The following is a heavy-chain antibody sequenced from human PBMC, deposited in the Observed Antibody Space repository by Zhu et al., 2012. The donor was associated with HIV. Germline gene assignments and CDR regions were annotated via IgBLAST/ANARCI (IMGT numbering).Heavy chain of an antibody. CDR3: ARVLLWFGESSEAGYYFDY. D-gene: IGHD3-10*01. J-gene: IGHJ4*02. CDR1: GGSFSGYY. Sequence: QVQLQQWGAGLLKPSETLSLTCAVYGGSFSGYYWSWIRQPPGKGLEWIGEINHSGSTNYNPSLKSRLTMSVDTSKNQFSLKLSSVTAADTAVYCCARVLLWFGESSEAGYYFDYWGQGTLVTVSS. V-gene: IGHV4-34*01. CDR2: INHSGST.